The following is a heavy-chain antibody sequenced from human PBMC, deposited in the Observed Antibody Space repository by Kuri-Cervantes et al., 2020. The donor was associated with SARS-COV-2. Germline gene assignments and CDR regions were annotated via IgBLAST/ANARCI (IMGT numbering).Heavy chain of an antibody. J-gene: IGHJ4*02. CDR1: GFTFGDYV. D-gene: IGHD3-22*01. V-gene: IGHV3-23*01. Sequence: GESLKISCTVSGFTFGDYVLSWVRQAPGKGLEWVSGLSGSGVSTYYAESVKGRFTISRDDSKNTLYLQMNSLRAEDTAVYYCAKDWDSRGYYLFDHWGQGTLVTVSS. CDR2: LSGSGVST. CDR3: AKDWDSRGYYLFDH.